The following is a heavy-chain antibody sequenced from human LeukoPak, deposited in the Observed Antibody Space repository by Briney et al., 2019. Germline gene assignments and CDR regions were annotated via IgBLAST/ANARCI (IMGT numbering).Heavy chain of an antibody. D-gene: IGHD3-9*01. J-gene: IGHJ3*02. Sequence: PSETLSLTCTGSGGSISSYYWSWIRQPPGKGLDWIGYIYYSGSTNYNPSLKSRVTISVDTSKNQFSLKLSSVTAADTAVYYCARRGKDLTELGAFDIWGQGTMVTVSS. CDR2: IYYSGST. CDR3: ARRGKDLTELGAFDI. CDR1: GGSISSYY. V-gene: IGHV4-59*08.